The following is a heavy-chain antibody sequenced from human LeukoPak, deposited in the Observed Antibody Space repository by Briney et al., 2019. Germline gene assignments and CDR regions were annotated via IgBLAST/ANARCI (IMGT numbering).Heavy chain of an antibody. CDR1: GFTFSNYW. CDR3: ARDLDGYRSGNGA. D-gene: IGHD5-12*01. CDR2: INTDGSST. Sequence: GSLRLSCAASGFTFSNYWMHWVRQAPGKGLVWVPRINTDGSSTDYADSVKGRFTISRDNAKNTLYLQMNSLRAEDTAVYYCARDLDGYRSGNGAWGQGTLVTVSS. J-gene: IGHJ5*02. V-gene: IGHV3-74*01.